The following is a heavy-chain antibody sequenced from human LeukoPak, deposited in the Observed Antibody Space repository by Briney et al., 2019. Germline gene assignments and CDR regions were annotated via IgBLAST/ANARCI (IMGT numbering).Heavy chain of an antibody. J-gene: IGHJ4*02. D-gene: IGHD5-12*01. CDR3: VKDSFRGYDQFDY. CDR2: ISSNGGST. Sequence: GGSLRLSCSASGFTFSSYAMHWVRQAPGKGLEYASAISSNGGSTYYADSVKGRFTISRDNSKNTLYLQMSSLRAEDTAVYYCVKDSFRGYDQFDYWGQGTLVTVSS. V-gene: IGHV3-64D*06. CDR1: GFTFSSYA.